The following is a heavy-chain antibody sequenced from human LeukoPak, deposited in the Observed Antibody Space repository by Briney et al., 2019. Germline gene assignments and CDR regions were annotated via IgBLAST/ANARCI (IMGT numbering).Heavy chain of an antibody. CDR2: INAGNGNT. V-gene: IGHV1-3*03. CDR1: GYTFTSYA. Sequence: GASVKVSCKASGYTFTSYAMHWVRQAPGQRLEWMGWINAGNGNTKYSQEFQGRGTITRDTSASTAYMELSSLRSEDMAVYYCARTLMGATPLLFDYWGQGTLVTVSS. CDR3: ARTLMGATPLLFDY. D-gene: IGHD1-26*01. J-gene: IGHJ4*02.